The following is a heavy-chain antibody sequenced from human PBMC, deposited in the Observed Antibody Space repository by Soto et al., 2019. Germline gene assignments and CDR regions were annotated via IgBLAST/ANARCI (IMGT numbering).Heavy chain of an antibody. J-gene: IGHJ6*02. CDR1: GGTFSSYA. CDR2: IIPIFGTA. D-gene: IGHD2-15*01. Sequence: ASVKVSCKDSGGTFSSYAISWVRQAPGQGLEWMGGIIPIFGTANYAQKFQGRVTITADESTSTAYMELSSLRSEDTAVYYCGVVVAALYYYYGMAVWGQGTTVTVSS. V-gene: IGHV1-69*13. CDR3: GVVVAALYYYYGMAV.